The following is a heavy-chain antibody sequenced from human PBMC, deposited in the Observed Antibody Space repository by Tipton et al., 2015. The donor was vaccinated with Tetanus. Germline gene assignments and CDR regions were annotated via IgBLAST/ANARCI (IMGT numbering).Heavy chain of an antibody. D-gene: IGHD4-11*01. Sequence: SLRLSCAASGFTFSSYAMSWVRQAPGKGLEWVSAISGSGGSTYYADSVKGRFTISRDNSKNTLYLQMNSLRAEDTAVYYCAKAFTVTTTFLYYYYGMDVWGQGTTVTVSS. CDR2: ISGSGGST. J-gene: IGHJ6*02. V-gene: IGHV3-23*01. CDR1: GFTFSSYA. CDR3: AKAFTVTTTFLYYYYGMDV.